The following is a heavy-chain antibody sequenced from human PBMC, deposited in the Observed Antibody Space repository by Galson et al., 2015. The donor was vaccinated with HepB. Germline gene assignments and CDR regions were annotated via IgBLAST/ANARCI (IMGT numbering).Heavy chain of an antibody. CDR3: ARGKQQLVLGFDY. Sequence: SLRLSCAASGFTFSSYSMNWVRQAPGKGLEWVSSISSSSSYIYYADSVKGRFTISRDNAKNSLYLQMNSLRAEDTAVYYCARGKQQLVLGFDYWGQGTLVTVSS. V-gene: IGHV3-21*01. CDR1: GFTFSSYS. D-gene: IGHD6-13*01. J-gene: IGHJ4*02. CDR2: ISSSSSYI.